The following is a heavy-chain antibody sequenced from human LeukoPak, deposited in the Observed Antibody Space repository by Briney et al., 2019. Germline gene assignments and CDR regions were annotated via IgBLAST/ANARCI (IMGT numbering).Heavy chain of an antibody. CDR3: ARHEGSGSYYSY. Sequence: GESLKISCKGSGYSFTTYWIAWVRQMPGRGLEWMGIISPDDSEIRYSPSFRGQVTISADKSISTAYLQWIRLKASDTAIYYCARHEGSGSYYSYWGQGTLVTVSS. CDR2: ISPDDSEI. CDR1: GYSFTTYW. V-gene: IGHV5-51*01. J-gene: IGHJ4*02. D-gene: IGHD1-26*01.